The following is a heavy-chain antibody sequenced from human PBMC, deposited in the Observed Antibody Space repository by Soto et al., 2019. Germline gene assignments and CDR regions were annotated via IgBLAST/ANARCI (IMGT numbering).Heavy chain of an antibody. CDR2: INHSGST. Sequence: SETLSLTCAVYGGSFSGYYWSWIRQPPGKGLEWIGEINHSGSTNYNLSLKSRVTISVDTSKNQFSLKLSSVTAADTAVYYCARVLKASDFWSGYYSNWFDPWGQGTLDTVSS. CDR1: GGSFSGYY. J-gene: IGHJ5*02. D-gene: IGHD3-3*01. V-gene: IGHV4-34*01. CDR3: ARVLKASDFWSGYYSNWFDP.